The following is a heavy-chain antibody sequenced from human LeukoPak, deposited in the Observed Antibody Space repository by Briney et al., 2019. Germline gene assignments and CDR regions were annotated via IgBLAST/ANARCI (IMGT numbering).Heavy chain of an antibody. J-gene: IGHJ4*02. D-gene: IGHD5-24*01. CDR3: VRGRGRWLHLRWFDY. CDR2: INHSGST. CDR1: GGSFSGYY. V-gene: IGHV4-34*01. Sequence: PSETLSLTCAVYGGSFSGYYWSWIRQPPGKGLEWIGEINHSGSTNYNPSLKSRVTISVDTSKNQFSLKLSSVTAADTAVYYCVRGRGRWLHLRWFDYWGQGTLVTVSS.